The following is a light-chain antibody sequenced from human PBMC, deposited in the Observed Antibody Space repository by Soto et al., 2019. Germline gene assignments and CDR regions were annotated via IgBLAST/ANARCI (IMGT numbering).Light chain of an antibody. CDR1: RSDVGAYNY. J-gene: IGLJ2*01. V-gene: IGLV2-8*01. CDR3: FSYAGSNNSL. CDR2: EVN. Sequence: QSALTQPPSASGSPGQSVTISCTGTRSDVGAYNYVSWYQQHPGKAPKLMIYEVNKRPSGVPDRFSGSKSGNTASLTVSGXQAEDEADYYCFSYAGSNNSLFGGGTKLTV.